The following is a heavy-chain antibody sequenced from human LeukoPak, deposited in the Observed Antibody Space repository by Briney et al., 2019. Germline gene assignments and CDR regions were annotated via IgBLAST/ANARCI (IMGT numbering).Heavy chain of an antibody. CDR1: EDTFSSHW. D-gene: IGHD3-10*01. J-gene: IGHJ3*02. CDR2: IYPGDSDT. V-gene: IGHV5-51*01. CDR3: ARYGRSGTYSHGFGM. Sequence: GEPLKISCQGSEDTFSSHWIGWVRQMPGKGLEWMGIIYPGDSDTRYSPSFAGRATISVDRSINTAYLQWSSLKASDTAMYYCARYGRSGTYSHGFGMWGQGTMVTVSS.